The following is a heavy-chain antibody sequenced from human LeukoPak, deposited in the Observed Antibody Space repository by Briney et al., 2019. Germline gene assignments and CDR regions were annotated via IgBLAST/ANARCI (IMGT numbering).Heavy chain of an antibody. CDR1: GFTFSSYA. J-gene: IGHJ4*02. CDR3: AKDSASPLHTIFGVVSLGGFDY. V-gene: IGHV3-23*01. D-gene: IGHD3-3*01. CDR2: ISGSGGST. Sequence: PGGSLRLSCAASGFTFSSYAMSWVRQAPGKGLEWVSAISGSGGSTYYADSVKGRFTISRDNSKNTLYLQMNSLRAEDTAVYYCAKDSASPLHTIFGVVSLGGFDYWGQGTLVTVSS.